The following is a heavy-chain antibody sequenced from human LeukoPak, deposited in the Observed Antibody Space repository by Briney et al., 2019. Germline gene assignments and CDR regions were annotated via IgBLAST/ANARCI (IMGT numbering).Heavy chain of an antibody. V-gene: IGHV4-4*02. J-gene: IGHJ2*01. Sequence: SETLSLTCAVSGGSISSSNWWSWVRQPPGKGLEWIGEIYHSGSTNYNPSLKSRVTISVDKSKNQFSLKLSSVTAADTAVYYCARADLTVGASYWYFDLWAVAPWSLSPQ. D-gene: IGHD1-26*01. CDR1: GGSISSSNW. CDR2: IYHSGST. CDR3: ARADLTVGASYWYFDL.